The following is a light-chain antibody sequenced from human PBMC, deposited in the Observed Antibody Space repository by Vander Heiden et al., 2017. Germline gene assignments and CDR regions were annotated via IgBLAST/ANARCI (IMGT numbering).Light chain of an antibody. V-gene: IGKV1-8*01. Sequence: AIQMTQSPSSLSASAGDRVTITCRASQSISSYLNWYQQKPGKAPKLLIYAASTLQSGVPSRFSGSGSGTDFTLTISSLQSEDFATYYCQQYYSYPRTFGQGTKVEIK. J-gene: IGKJ1*01. CDR2: AAS. CDR3: QQYYSYPRT. CDR1: QSISSY.